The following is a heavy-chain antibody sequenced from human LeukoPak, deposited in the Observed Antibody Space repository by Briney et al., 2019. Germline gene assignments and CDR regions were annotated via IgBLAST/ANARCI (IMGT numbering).Heavy chain of an antibody. Sequence: PSQTLSFTCAVSGGSISSGGYSWSWIRQPPGKGLEWIGYIYHSGSTYYNPSLKSRVTISVDRSKNQFSLKLSSVTAADTAVYYCARGKLYGSGSYHPEDAFDIWGQGTMVTVSS. CDR2: IYHSGST. CDR1: GGSISSGGYS. V-gene: IGHV4-30-2*01. D-gene: IGHD3-10*01. J-gene: IGHJ3*02. CDR3: ARGKLYGSGSYHPEDAFDI.